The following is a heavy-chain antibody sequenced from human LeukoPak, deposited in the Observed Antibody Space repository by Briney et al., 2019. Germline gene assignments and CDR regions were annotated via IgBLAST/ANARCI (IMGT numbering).Heavy chain of an antibody. CDR2: SSTYNTDT. CDR3: ARESNWAYYFDY. Sequence: ASVKVSCKASGYIFTSYGISWVRQAPGQGLEWLGWSSTYNTDTQYAQRLQGRVTMTTDSSTNTAYMELRDLRSDDTAVYYCARESNWAYYFDYWGQGTLV. J-gene: IGHJ4*02. V-gene: IGHV1-18*01. D-gene: IGHD1-1*01. CDR1: GYIFTSYG.